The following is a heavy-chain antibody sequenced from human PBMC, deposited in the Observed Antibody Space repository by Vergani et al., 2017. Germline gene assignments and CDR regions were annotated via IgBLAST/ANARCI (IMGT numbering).Heavy chain of an antibody. D-gene: IGHD6-19*01. CDR1: GFTFDDYA. V-gene: IGHV3-9*01. Sequence: EVQLLESGGGLVQPGGSLRLSCAASGFTFDDYAMHWVRQAPGKGLEWVSGISWNSGSIGYADSVKGRFTISRDNAKNSRYLQMNSLRAEDTAVYYCAKDQRWLGDLGAFDIWGQGTMVTVSS. CDR2: ISWNSGSI. CDR3: AKDQRWLGDLGAFDI. J-gene: IGHJ3*02.